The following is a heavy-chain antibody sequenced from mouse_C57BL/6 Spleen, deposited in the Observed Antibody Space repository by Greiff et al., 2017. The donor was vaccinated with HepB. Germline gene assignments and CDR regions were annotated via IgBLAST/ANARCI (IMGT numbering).Heavy chain of an antibody. CDR1: GYTFTDYE. J-gene: IGHJ3*01. CDR3: TRYYDFAY. D-gene: IGHD2-4*01. CDR2: IDPETGGT. V-gene: IGHV1-15*01. Sequence: VQLQQSGAELVRPGASVTLSCKASGYTFTDYEMHWVKQTPVHGLEWIGAIDPETGGTAYNQKFKGKAILTADKSSSTAYMELRSLTSEDSAVYYCTRYYDFAYWGQGTLVTVSA.